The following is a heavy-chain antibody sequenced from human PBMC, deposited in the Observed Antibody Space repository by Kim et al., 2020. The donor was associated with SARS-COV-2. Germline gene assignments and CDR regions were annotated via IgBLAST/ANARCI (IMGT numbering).Heavy chain of an antibody. D-gene: IGHD5-18*01. V-gene: IGHV3-21*01. CDR1: GFTFSRYT. CDR3: ATTGMGAAMVIVGY. CDR2: ISSTSSYI. J-gene: IGHJ4*02. Sequence: GGSLRLSCAASGFTFSRYTLYWVRQAPGKGLEWVSSISSTSSYIYYADSVKGRFTISRDNAKNSLYLQMNSLRAEDTAVYYCATTGMGAAMVIVGYWGQGTLVTVSS.